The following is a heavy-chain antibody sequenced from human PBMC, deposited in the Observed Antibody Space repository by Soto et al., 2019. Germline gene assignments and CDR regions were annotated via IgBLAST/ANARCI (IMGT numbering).Heavy chain of an antibody. CDR2: ISTNSRYI. Sequence: GGSLRLSCAVSGFNFSDYYMTWIRQAPGKGLEWISYISTNSRYIKYADSIKGRFTISRDNAKSSLYLQMNSLRAEDTAIYYCARGLGGSYFIAYWGQGTLVTVSS. CDR3: ARGLGGSYFIAY. J-gene: IGHJ4*02. D-gene: IGHD3-10*01. CDR1: GFNFSDYY. V-gene: IGHV3-11*06.